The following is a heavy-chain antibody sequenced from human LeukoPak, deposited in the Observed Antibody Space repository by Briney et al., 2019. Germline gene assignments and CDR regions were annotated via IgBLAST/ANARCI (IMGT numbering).Heavy chain of an antibody. D-gene: IGHD3-22*01. CDR2: INPSGGST. CDR3: ARASDSSGYYAPQHYFDY. J-gene: IGHJ4*02. V-gene: IGHV1-46*03. CDR1: GYTFTSYY. Sequence: ASVKVSCKASGYTFTSYYMHWVRQAPGQGLEWMGIINPSGGSTSYAQKFQGRVTMTRDTSTSTVCMELSSLRSEDTAVYYCARASDSSGYYAPQHYFDYWGQGTLVTVSS.